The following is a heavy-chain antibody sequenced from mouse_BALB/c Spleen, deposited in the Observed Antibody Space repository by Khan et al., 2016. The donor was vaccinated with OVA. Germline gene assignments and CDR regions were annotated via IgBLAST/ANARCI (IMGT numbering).Heavy chain of an antibody. CDR2: VSTGGSYT. CDR3: TRLAYYYDNEGFAY. CDR1: GFTFSTYG. D-gene: IGHD1-1*01. Sequence: EVQRVESGGDLVKPGGSLKLSCAASGFTFSTYGMSWVRQTPDKRLEWVATVSTGGSYTYYPDSVKGRFTISRENAKNTLYLKMSGLKSVDTAMFYCTRLAYYYDNEGFAYWGQGTLVTVSA. J-gene: IGHJ3*01. V-gene: IGHV5-6*01.